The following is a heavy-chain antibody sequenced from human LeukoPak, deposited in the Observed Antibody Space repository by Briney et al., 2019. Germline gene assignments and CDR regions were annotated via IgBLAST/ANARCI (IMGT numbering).Heavy chain of an antibody. CDR3: ARMFREMATAMDV. D-gene: IGHD5-24*01. CDR2: INPNSGGT. V-gene: IGHV1-2*02. J-gene: IGHJ6*04. Sequence: ASVKVSCKVSGYTVTELSMHWVRQSPGKGLEWMGWINPNSGGTNYAQKFQGRVTMTRDTSISTAYMELSRLRSGDTAVYYCARMFREMATAMDVWGKGTTVTISS. CDR1: GYTVTELS.